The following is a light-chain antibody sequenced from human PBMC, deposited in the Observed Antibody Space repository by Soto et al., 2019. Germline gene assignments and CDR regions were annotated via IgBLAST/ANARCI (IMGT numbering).Light chain of an antibody. CDR3: QSYDSSLSVV. CDR1: SSNIGAGYD. J-gene: IGLJ2*01. V-gene: IGLV1-40*01. Sequence: QSVLTQPPSVSGAPGQRVTISCTGSSSNIGAGYDVHWYQQLPGTAPKLLIYGNSNRPSGVPDRFSGSKSGTSASLAITGLQAEDEAVYSCQSYDSSLSVVFGGGTELTVL. CDR2: GNS.